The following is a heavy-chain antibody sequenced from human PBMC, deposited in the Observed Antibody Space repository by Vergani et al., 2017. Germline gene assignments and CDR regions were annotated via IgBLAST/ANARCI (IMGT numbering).Heavy chain of an antibody. CDR2: INHSGST. V-gene: IGHV4-34*01. J-gene: IGHJ4*02. CDR3: ARGGSGSYRQYYFDY. Sequence: QVQLQQWGAGLLEPSETLSLTCAVYGGSFSGYYCSWIRQPPGKGLEWIGEINHSGSTNYNPSLKSRVTISVDTSKNQFSLKLSSVTAADTAVYYCARGGSGSYRQYYFDYWGQGTLVTVSS. CDR1: GGSFSGYY. D-gene: IGHD1-26*01.